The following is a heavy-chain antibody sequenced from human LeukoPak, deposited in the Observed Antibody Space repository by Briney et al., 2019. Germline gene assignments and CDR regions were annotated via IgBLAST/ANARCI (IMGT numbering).Heavy chain of an antibody. D-gene: IGHD3-22*01. V-gene: IGHV3-23*01. Sequence: PGGSLRLSCAASGFTFSGYYMNWIRQAPGKGLEWVSAISGSGGSTYYADSVKGRFTISRDNSKNTLYLQMNSLRAEDTAVYYCAKDTYYDSSGYYDYWGQGTLVTVSS. J-gene: IGHJ4*02. CDR2: ISGSGGST. CDR3: AKDTYYDSSGYYDY. CDR1: GFTFSGYY.